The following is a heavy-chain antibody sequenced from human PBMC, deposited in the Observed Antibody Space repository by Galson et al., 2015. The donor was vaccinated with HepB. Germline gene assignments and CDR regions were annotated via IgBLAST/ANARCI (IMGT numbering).Heavy chain of an antibody. J-gene: IGHJ4*02. CDR1: GYSFTSYW. CDR2: IYPGDSDT. V-gene: IGHV5-51*03. D-gene: IGHD5/OR15-5a*01. CDR3: ARPTATEGYSVYDWGEGFDY. Sequence: QSGAEVKKPGESLKISCNGSGYSFTSYWIGWVRQMPGKGLEWMGIIYPGDSDTRYSPSFQGQVTISADKSISTAYLQWSSLKASDTAMYYCARPTATEGYSVYDWGEGFDYWGQGTLVTVSS.